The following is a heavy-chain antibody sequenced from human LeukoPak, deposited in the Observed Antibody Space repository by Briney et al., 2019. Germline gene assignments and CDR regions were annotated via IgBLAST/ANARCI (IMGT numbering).Heavy chain of an antibody. CDR2: ISSSSSYI. Sequence: GGSLRLSCAASGFTFSSYSMNWVRQAPGKGLEWVSSISSSSSYIYYADSVKGRFTISRDNAKNTLYLQMNSLRAEDTAVYYCARRSAAKDAFDIWGQGTMVTVSS. V-gene: IGHV3-21*01. D-gene: IGHD6-25*01. J-gene: IGHJ3*02. CDR1: GFTFSSYS. CDR3: ARRSAAKDAFDI.